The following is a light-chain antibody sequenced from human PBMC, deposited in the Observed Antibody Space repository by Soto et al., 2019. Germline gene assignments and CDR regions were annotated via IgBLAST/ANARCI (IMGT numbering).Light chain of an antibody. J-gene: IGLJ2*01. CDR1: SSDVGFYNY. V-gene: IGLV2-11*01. CDR2: DVS. CDR3: CSYAGSYTPVI. Sequence: QSALTQPRSVSGSPGQSVTISCTGTSSDVGFYNYVSWYQQHPGKAPKVMIYDVSKWTSGVPDRFSVSRSGTAASLTISGLQAEYEAEYYCCSYAGSYTPVIFGGGTKLTVL.